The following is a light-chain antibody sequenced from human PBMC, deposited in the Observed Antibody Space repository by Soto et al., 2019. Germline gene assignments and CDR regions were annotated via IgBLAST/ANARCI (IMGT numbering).Light chain of an antibody. V-gene: IGKV1-5*01. Sequence: DIQMTQSPSTLSSSLGDRITMTCRASKSIGYWLAWYQQKPGKAPKLLIYDASTLESGVPSRFSGSGSGTEFTLNISSLKTDDFGTYYRQQCDSYSWTFGQGTKVDIK. CDR2: DAS. J-gene: IGKJ1*01. CDR1: KSIGYW. CDR3: QQCDSYSWT.